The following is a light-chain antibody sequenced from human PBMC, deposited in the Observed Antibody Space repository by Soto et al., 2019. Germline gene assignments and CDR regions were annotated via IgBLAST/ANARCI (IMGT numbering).Light chain of an antibody. CDR3: QSYDSSLSALYV. Sequence: QSVLTQPPSVSGAPGQRGTISCTWSSSNIGAGYDVHWYQQLPGTAPKLLIYGNSNRPSGVPDRFSGSKSGTSASLAITGLQAEDEADYYCQSYDSSLSALYVFGTGTK. CDR2: GNS. CDR1: SSNIGAGYD. V-gene: IGLV1-40*01. J-gene: IGLJ1*01.